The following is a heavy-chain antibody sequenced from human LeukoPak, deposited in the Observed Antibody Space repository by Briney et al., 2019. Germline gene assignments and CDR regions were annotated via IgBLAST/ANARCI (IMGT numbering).Heavy chain of an antibody. J-gene: IGHJ4*02. CDR3: ATGSNSGSYFGD. CDR1: GFTFSSYD. V-gene: IGHV3-30*02. D-gene: IGHD1-26*01. Sequence: GGSLRLSCEASGFTFSSYDMHWVRQAPGKGLEWVAFTRYDGSNTYYADSVKGRFTISRDNSKNTLYLQMNSLRAEDTAVYYCATGSNSGSYFGDWGQGTLVTVSS. CDR2: TRYDGSNT.